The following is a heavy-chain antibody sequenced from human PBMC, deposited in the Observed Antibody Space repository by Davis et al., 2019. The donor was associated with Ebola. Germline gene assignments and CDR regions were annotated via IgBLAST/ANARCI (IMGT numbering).Heavy chain of an antibody. D-gene: IGHD4-17*01. CDR3: ASVGGD. V-gene: IGHV3-23*01. CDR2: ISSSGTTT. J-gene: IGHJ4*02. CDR1: GFSVSGNY. Sequence: GESLKISCAASGFSVSGNYMSWVRQAPGKGLEWVSGISSSGTTTYYVDSVKGRFTISRDNSKNTLYLQMNSLRAEDTAAYYCASVGGDWGQGTLVTVSS.